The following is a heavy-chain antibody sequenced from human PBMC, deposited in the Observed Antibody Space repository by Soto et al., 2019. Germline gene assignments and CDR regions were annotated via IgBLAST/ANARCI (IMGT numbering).Heavy chain of an antibody. CDR3: AKLEDTKELSPR. D-gene: IGHD3-16*02. Sequence: GGSLRLSCAASGFSFSSYGMSWVRQAPGKGLEWVSSISGSDASTYYADSVKGRFTISRDNSQNTFYLQMISLRAEDTAIYYCAKLEDTKELSPRWGQGTPVTVSS. CDR2: ISGSDAST. V-gene: IGHV3-23*01. J-gene: IGHJ4*02. CDR1: GFSFSSYG.